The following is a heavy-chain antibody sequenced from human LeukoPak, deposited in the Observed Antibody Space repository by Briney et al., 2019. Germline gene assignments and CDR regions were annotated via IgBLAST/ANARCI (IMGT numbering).Heavy chain of an antibody. CDR3: ASSERGRYCSGGSCQPDAFDI. Sequence: SETLSLTCAVYGGSFSGYYWSWIRQPPGKGLEWIGEINHSGSTNYNPSLKSRVTISVDTSKNQFSLKLSSVTAADTAVYYCASSERGRYCSGGSCQPDAFDIWGQGTMVTVSS. V-gene: IGHV4-34*01. D-gene: IGHD2-15*01. CDR1: GGSFSGYY. CDR2: INHSGST. J-gene: IGHJ3*02.